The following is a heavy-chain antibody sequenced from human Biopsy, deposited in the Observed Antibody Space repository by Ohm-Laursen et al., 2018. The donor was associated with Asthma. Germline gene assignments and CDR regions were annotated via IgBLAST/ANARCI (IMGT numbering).Heavy chain of an antibody. J-gene: IGHJ4*02. V-gene: IGHV1-69*13. CDR3: ARKAGSCISRTCYSLDF. CDR2: INSVFGTT. D-gene: IGHD2-2*01. CDR1: GGTFNTYV. Sequence: AASVNASCKSLGGTFNTYVIGWARQAPGQGLEWMGGINSVFGTTTYPQKFQDRVTITADDSTSTVYMELSSLRSEDTAVYYCARKAGSCISRTCYSLDFWGQGTLVTVSS.